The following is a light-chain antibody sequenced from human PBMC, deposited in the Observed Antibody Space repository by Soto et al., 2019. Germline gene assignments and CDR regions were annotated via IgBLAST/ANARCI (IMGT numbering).Light chain of an antibody. V-gene: IGKV3-15*01. Sequence: IVMTQSPATLSVSPGERATLSCRARQSVSSNLAWYQQKPGPAPRLLIYGASTRATGVPPRFSGSGSGTDFTLTISSLEPEEFAVYYCQQRRSWPPTITLGQGTRLEIK. CDR2: GAS. J-gene: IGKJ5*01. CDR1: QSVSSN. CDR3: QQRRSWPPTIT.